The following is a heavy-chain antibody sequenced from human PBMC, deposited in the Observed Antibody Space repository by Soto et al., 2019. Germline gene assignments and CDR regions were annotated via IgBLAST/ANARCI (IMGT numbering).Heavy chain of an antibody. V-gene: IGHV4-31*02. CDR2: IYYSGST. D-gene: IGHD2-2*01. Sequence: PSETLSLTCTVSGGSISSGGYYWSWIRQHPGKGLEWIGYIYYSGSTYYNPSLKSRVIISVDRSKNQFFLKLMSVTAAETAIYYCASLISRDGYTSSDYWGQGLLVTVSS. CDR1: GGSISSGGYY. J-gene: IGHJ4*02. CDR3: ASLISRDGYTSSDY.